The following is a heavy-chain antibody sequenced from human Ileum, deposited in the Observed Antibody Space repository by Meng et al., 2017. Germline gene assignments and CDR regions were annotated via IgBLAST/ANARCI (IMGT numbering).Heavy chain of an antibody. Sequence: GESLKISCAASGFTFSSYAMSWVRQAPGKGLEWVSAISGSGGSTYYADPVKGRFTISRDNSKNTLYLQMNSLRAEDTAVYYCAATVTTPYFDYWGQGTLVTVSS. CDR2: ISGSGGST. V-gene: IGHV3-23*01. CDR3: AATVTTPYFDY. J-gene: IGHJ4*02. CDR1: GFTFSSYA. D-gene: IGHD4-17*01.